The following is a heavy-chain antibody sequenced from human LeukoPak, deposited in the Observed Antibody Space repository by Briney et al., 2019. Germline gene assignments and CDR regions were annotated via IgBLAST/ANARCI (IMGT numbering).Heavy chain of an antibody. CDR1: GGSISSGDYY. V-gene: IGHV4-30-4*08. J-gene: IGHJ4*02. CDR2: IYYSGST. Sequence: SETLSLTCTVSGGSISSGDYYWSWIRQPPGKGLEWIGYIYYSGSTYYNPSLKGRVTISVDTSKNQFSLKLSSVTAADTAVYYCARDPGYSSGWVFDYWGQGTLVTVSS. D-gene: IGHD6-19*01. CDR3: ARDPGYSSGWVFDY.